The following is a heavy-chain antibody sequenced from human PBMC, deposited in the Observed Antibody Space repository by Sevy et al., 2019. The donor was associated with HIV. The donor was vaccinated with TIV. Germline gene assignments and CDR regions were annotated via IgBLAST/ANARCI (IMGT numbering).Heavy chain of an antibody. CDR2: IRYDGSNK. CDR3: AKDYSSSWYPFDY. J-gene: IGHJ4*02. Sequence: GGYLRLSCAASGFTFSSYGMHWVRQAPGKGLEWVAFIRYDGSNKYYADSVKGRFTISRDNSKNTLYLQMNSLRAEDTAVYYCAKDYSSSWYPFDYWGQGTLVIVSS. D-gene: IGHD6-13*01. V-gene: IGHV3-30*02. CDR1: GFTFSSYG.